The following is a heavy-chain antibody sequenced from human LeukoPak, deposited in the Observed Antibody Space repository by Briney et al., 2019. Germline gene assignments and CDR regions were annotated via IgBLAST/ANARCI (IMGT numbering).Heavy chain of an antibody. CDR3: TRSYCSTGSRSRDY. CDR1: GYSFNSYW. CDR2: IYPGDSET. V-gene: IGHV5-51*01. J-gene: IGHJ4*02. Sequence: GESLKISCKASGYSFNSYWMGWVRQMPGKGLEWMGIIYPGDSETRYSPSVQGRVTISVDRSSTTTFLQWSSLEASDSGVYFCTRSYCSTGSRSRDYWGQGTLVTVSS. D-gene: IGHD2-2*01.